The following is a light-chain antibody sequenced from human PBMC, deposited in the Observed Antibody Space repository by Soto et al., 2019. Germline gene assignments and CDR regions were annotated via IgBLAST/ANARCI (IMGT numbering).Light chain of an antibody. CDR3: SSYTSSSTLVV. Sequence: QSALTQPASVSGSPGPSITMSCTGTSSDVGGYDYVAWYEQQTGKDPKLMVYDVNYRPSVVSSRFSGSKSGNTASLTISALQAEDEADYYCSSYTSSSTLVVFGGGTQLTVL. V-gene: IGLV2-14*03. CDR2: DVN. J-gene: IGLJ2*01. CDR1: SSDVGGYDY.